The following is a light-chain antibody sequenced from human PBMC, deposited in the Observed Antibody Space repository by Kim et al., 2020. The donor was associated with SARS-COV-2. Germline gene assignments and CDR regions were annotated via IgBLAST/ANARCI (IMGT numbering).Light chain of an antibody. J-gene: IGKJ2*01. CDR1: QSISSNY. CDR2: GAS. Sequence: LSPGERATLSCRASQSISSNYLALYQQKPGQAPTLLIYGASSRATGIPDRFRGSGSGTDFTLIITRLEPEDFAVYYCQQYGGSLQTFGQGTKLEI. CDR3: QQYGGSLQT. V-gene: IGKV3-20*01.